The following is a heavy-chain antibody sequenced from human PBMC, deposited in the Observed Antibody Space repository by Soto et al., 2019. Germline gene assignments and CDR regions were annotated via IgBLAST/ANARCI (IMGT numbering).Heavy chain of an antibody. CDR3: ATVLRGAFDI. CDR1: GYTLTELS. D-gene: IGHD2-15*01. CDR2: FDPEDGET. J-gene: IGHJ3*02. V-gene: IGHV1-24*01. Sequence: GASVKVSCKVSGYTLTELSMHWVRQAPGKGLEWMGGFDPEDGETIYAQKFQGRVTTTEDTSTDTAYMELSSLRSEDTAVYYCATVLRGAFDIWGQGTMVTVSS.